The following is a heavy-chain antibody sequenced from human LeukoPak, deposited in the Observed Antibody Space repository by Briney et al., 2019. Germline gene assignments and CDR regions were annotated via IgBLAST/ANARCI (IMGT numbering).Heavy chain of an antibody. V-gene: IGHV3-30-3*01. D-gene: IGHD6-13*01. CDR2: ISYDGSNK. CDR3: ARDRSNRWSIAAALGGGDAFDI. Sequence: GGFLRLSCAASGFTFSSYAMHWVRQAPGKGLEWVAVISYDGSNKYYADSVKGRFTISRDNSKNTLYLQINSLRAEDTAVYYCARDRSNRWSIAAALGGGDAFDIWGQGTMVTVSS. J-gene: IGHJ3*02. CDR1: GFTFSSYA.